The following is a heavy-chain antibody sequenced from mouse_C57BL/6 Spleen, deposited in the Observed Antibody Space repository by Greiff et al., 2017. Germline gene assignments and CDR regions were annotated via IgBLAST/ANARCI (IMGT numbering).Heavy chain of an antibody. Sequence: EVKLVESEGGLVQPGSSMKLSCTASGFTFSDYYMAWVRQVPEKGLEWVANINYDGSSTYYLDSLKSRFIISRDNAKNIPYLQMSSLKSEDTATYYGARGYYGSRYFDYWGQGTTLTVSS. V-gene: IGHV5-16*01. CDR3: ARGYYGSRYFDY. CDR1: GFTFSDYY. J-gene: IGHJ2*01. CDR2: INYDGSST. D-gene: IGHD1-1*01.